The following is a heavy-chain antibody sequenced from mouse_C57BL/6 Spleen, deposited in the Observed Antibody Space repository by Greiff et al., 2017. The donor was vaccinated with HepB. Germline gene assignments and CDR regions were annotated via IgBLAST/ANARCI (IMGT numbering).Heavy chain of an antibody. J-gene: IGHJ1*03. Sequence: EVQLVESGPELVKPGASVKISCKASGYSFTDYNMNWVKQSNGKSLEWIGVINPNYGTTSYNQKFKGKATLTVDQSSSTAYMQLNSLTSEDSAVYYCARWDLTYYSNYEGWYFDVWGTGTTVTVSS. CDR1: GYSFTDYN. CDR2: INPNYGTT. D-gene: IGHD2-5*01. V-gene: IGHV1-39*01. CDR3: ARWDLTYYSNYEGWYFDV.